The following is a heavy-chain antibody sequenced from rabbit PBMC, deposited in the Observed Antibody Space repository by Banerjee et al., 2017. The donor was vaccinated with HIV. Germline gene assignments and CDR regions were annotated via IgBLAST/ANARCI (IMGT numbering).Heavy chain of an antibody. Sequence: QEQLVESGGGLVQPEGSLTLTCTASGFSFSSKYVMCWVRQAPGKGLEWIGCINTSSGNTAYASWAKGRFTSSKTSSTTVTLQMTSLTVADTASYFCARDTAGRDDFNVGGQGTLVIVS. D-gene: IGHD4-2*01. J-gene: IGHJ4*01. CDR2: INTSSGNT. CDR1: GFSFSSKYV. V-gene: IGHV1S45*01. CDR3: ARDTAGRDDFNV.